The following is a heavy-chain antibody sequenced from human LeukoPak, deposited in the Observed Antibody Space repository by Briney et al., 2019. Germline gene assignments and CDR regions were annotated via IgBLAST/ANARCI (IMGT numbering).Heavy chain of an antibody. D-gene: IGHD5-18*01. CDR1: GFIFSNYG. CDR2: INSDGSIT. V-gene: IGHV3-74*01. CDR3: ARDAVDTANAV. J-gene: IGHJ6*02. Sequence: GGSLRLSCAAPGFIFSNYGMNWVRQAPGKGLVWVSHINSDGSITSYADSVKGRFTISRDNAKNTLYLQMNSLRAEDTAVYYCARDAVDTANAVWGQGTTVTVSS.